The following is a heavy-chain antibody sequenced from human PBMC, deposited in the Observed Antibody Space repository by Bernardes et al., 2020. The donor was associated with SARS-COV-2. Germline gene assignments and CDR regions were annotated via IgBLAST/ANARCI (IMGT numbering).Heavy chain of an antibody. V-gene: IGHV3-33*01. CDR2: IWYDGSEK. J-gene: IGHJ4*02. CDR1: GFTFSNFG. Sequence: GGSLRLSCEVSGFTFSNFGMHWVRQAPGKGLEWVAFIWYDGSEKYYPDSMEGRFTISRDNSKDTLYLQMNSLRVEDTAVYYCARDRGFCSSNIACYAGFADYWGQGTLVTVSS. CDR3: ARDRGFCSSNIACYAGFADY. D-gene: IGHD2-2*01.